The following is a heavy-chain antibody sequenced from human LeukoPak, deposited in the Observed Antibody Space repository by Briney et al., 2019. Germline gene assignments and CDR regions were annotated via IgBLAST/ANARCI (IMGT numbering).Heavy chain of an antibody. D-gene: IGHD2-15*01. CDR1: GFTFSSYS. J-gene: IGHJ4*02. CDR3: ARDDGYCSGGSCYPYYFDY. V-gene: IGHV3-48*04. CDR2: ISSSSSTI. Sequence: EPGGSLRLSCAASGFTFSSYSMNWVRQAPGKGLEWVSYISSSSSTIYYADSVKGRFTISRDNAKNSLYLQMNSLRAEDTAVYYCARDDGYCSGGSCYPYYFDYWGQGTLVTASS.